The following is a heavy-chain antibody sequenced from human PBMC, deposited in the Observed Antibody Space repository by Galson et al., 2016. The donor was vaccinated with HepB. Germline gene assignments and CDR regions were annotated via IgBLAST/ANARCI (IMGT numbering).Heavy chain of an antibody. V-gene: IGHV1-46*02. J-gene: IGHJ4*02. D-gene: IGHD6-13*01. CDR1: GYTFNKHY. CDR3: VRGWAGSDY. Sequence: SVKVSCKASGYTFNKHYIHWVRQPPGQGLEWMGVINPSSGSTRYPQRFQGRVTITRDTSTSTVYMELSSLRAEDTAVYYCVRGWAGSDYWGLGTVVTVSS. CDR2: INPSSGST.